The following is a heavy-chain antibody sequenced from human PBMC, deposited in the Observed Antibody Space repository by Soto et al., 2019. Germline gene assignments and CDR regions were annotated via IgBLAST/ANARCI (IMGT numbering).Heavy chain of an antibody. CDR3: ARDAAWSYNLDI. J-gene: IGHJ3*02. CDR2: ISSSSYI. V-gene: IGHV3-21*01. CDR1: GFTFSSYS. D-gene: IGHD3-10*01. Sequence: GGSLRLSCAASGFTFSSYSMNWVRQAPGKGLEWVSSISSSSYIYYADSVKGRFTISRDNAKNSLYLRMNSLRAEDTAVYYCARDAAWSYNLDIWGQGTMVTVSS.